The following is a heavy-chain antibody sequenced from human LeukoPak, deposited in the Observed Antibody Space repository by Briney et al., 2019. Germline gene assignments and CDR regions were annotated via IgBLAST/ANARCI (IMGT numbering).Heavy chain of an antibody. D-gene: IGHD3-10*01. CDR3: ARAGMVRGVIAVYYFDY. Sequence: GGSLRLSCAASGFTFSSYWMIWVRQAPGKGLVWLANIKQDGSEKYYVDSVKGRFTISRDNAKNSLYLQMNSLRAEDTAVYYCARAGMVRGVIAVYYFDYWGQGTLVTVSS. V-gene: IGHV3-7*01. CDR1: GFTFSSYW. J-gene: IGHJ4*02. CDR2: IKQDGSEK.